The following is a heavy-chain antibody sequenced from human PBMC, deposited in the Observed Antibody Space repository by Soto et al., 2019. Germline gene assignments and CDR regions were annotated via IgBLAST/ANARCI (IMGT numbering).Heavy chain of an antibody. J-gene: IGHJ5*02. CDR2: ISHAGGDI. V-gene: IGHV3-30-3*01. Sequence: QPGGSLRLSCAASGFTFSLYSMHWVRQAPGKVLDRGAVISHAGGDIYYDYSGKGSFTTSRDHFTSSLFLHMNSLRPGDTAVYYGARYAYNYGYFSSSVQGTLVTVSS. CDR1: GFTFSLYS. D-gene: IGHD2-2*01. CDR3: ARYAYNYGYFSS.